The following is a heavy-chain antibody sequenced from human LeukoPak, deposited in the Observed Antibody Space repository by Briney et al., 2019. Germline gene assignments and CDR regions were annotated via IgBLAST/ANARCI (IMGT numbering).Heavy chain of an antibody. CDR2: IIPILGIA. CDR1: GGTFSSYA. Sequence: SVKVSCKASGGTFSSYAINWVRQAPGQGLEWMGRIIPILGIANYAQKFQGRVTITADESTSTAYMELSSLRSEDTAVYYCARDDKGVFGVVKEGYFQHWGQGTLVTVSS. V-gene: IGHV1-69*04. CDR3: ARDDKGVFGVVKEGYFQH. J-gene: IGHJ1*01. D-gene: IGHD3-3*01.